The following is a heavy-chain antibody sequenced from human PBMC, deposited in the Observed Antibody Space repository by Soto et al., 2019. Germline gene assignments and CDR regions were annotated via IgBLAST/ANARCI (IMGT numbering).Heavy chain of an antibody. V-gene: IGHV3-23*01. D-gene: IGHD3-22*01. CDR3: AKDRNYYDSSGYYPVPSFDY. J-gene: IGHJ4*02. Sequence: GGSLRLSCAASGFTFSSFAMSCVLQAPGKGLEWVSAISGSGGSTYYADSVKGRFTISRDNSKNTLYLQMNSLRAEDTAVYYCAKDRNYYDSSGYYPVPSFDYWGQGPLVTVPQ. CDR1: GFTFSSFA. CDR2: ISGSGGST.